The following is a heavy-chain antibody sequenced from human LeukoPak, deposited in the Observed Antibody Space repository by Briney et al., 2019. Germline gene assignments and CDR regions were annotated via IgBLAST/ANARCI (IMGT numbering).Heavy chain of an antibody. CDR1: GYTFTSYG. J-gene: IGHJ5*02. Sequence: ASVKVSCKASGYTFTSYGISWVRQAPGQGLEWTGWISAYNGNTNYAQKLQGRVTMTTDTPTSTAYMELRSLRSDDTAVYYCARSVLRLTGFDPWGQGTLVTVSS. D-gene: IGHD3-3*01. V-gene: IGHV1-18*01. CDR2: ISAYNGNT. CDR3: ARSVLRLTGFDP.